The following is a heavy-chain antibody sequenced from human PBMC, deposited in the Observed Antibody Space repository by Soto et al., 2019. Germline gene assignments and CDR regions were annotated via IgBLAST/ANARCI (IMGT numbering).Heavy chain of an antibody. CDR3: ARDCSGGSCYGDAFDI. D-gene: IGHD2-15*01. Sequence: QVQLQESGPGLVKPSQTLSLTCTVSGGSISSCGYYWSWIRQHPGKGLEWIGYIYYSGSTYYNPSLKSRVTISVDTSKNQFSLKLSSVTAADTAVYYCARDCSGGSCYGDAFDIWGQGTMVTVSS. J-gene: IGHJ3*02. V-gene: IGHV4-31*03. CDR1: GGSISSCGYY. CDR2: IYYSGST.